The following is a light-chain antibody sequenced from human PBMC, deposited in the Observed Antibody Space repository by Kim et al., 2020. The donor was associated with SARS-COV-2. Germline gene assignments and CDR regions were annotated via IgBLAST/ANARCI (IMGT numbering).Light chain of an antibody. CDR3: QQYDRLPLT. V-gene: IGKV1-33*01. CDR1: QDITNY. J-gene: IGKJ4*01. CDR2: DAA. Sequence: AAVGDRVTITGQARQDITNYLKWYQQKPGKAPKLLIHDAANLETGVPSRFSGGGSGTDFSFTSSSLQPEDIATYYCQQYDRLPLTFGGGTKVEIK.